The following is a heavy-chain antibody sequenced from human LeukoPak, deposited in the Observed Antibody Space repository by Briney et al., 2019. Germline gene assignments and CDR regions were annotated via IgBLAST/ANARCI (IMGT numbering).Heavy chain of an antibody. CDR3: ARDSSGYYWFDY. J-gene: IGHJ4*02. CDR2: ISGIGSNT. V-gene: IGHV3-23*01. D-gene: IGHD3-22*01. CDR1: GFTFSTFA. Sequence: GGSLRLSCAASGFTFSTFAMSWVRQAPGKGLEWVSDISGIGSNTYYADSVKGRFTISRDNSKNTLYLQMNSLRAEDTAVYYCARDSSGYYWFDYWGQGTLVTVSS.